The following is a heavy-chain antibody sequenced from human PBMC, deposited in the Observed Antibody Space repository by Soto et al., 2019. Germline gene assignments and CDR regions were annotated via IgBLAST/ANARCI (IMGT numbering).Heavy chain of an antibody. V-gene: IGHV4-31*03. J-gene: IGHJ4*02. Sequence: QVQLKESGPRLVKPSQTLSLTCTVSGGSISSGGQYWSWIRQHPGKGLEWIGYIYDSGSTYYNPSLRSRVTISVDTSKKQFSLKLRSVTAADTAVYYCARDAAEYAFDYWGQGTLVTVSS. D-gene: IGHD6-25*01. CDR1: GGSISSGGQY. CDR2: IYDSGST. CDR3: ARDAAEYAFDY.